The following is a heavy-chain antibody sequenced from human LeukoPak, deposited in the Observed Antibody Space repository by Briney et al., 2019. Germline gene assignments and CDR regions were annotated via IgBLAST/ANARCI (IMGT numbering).Heavy chain of an antibody. D-gene: IGHD3-10*01. J-gene: IGHJ5*02. CDR1: GYTFTGYY. Sequence: ASVKVSCKASGYTFTGYYMHWVRQAPGQGLEWMGWINPNSGGTNYAQKFQGRVTMTRDTSISTAYMELSRLGSDDTAVYYCARDLDYYGSGSYYNPPHWFDPWGQGTLVTVSS. V-gene: IGHV1-2*02. CDR3: ARDLDYYGSGSYYNPPHWFDP. CDR2: INPNSGGT.